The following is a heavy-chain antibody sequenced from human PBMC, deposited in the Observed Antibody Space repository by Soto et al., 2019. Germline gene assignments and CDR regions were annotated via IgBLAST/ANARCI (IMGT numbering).Heavy chain of an antibody. J-gene: IGHJ3*02. V-gene: IGHV3-74*01. Sequence: PGGSLRLSCVASGFSFSRYWMHWVRQAPGKGLEWVSRIKSDGTSTSYADSVKGRFTISRDDAKNTLYLQMDNLRAEDTAVYYCAREGLDKAGFFDIWGQGTMVTVSS. CDR2: IKSDGTST. D-gene: IGHD3-16*01. CDR1: GFSFSRYW. CDR3: AREGLDKAGFFDI.